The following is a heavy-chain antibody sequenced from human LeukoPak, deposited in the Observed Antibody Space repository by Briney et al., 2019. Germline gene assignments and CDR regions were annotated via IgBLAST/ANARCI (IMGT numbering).Heavy chain of an antibody. CDR1: GFTVSSTY. Sequence: PGRTLRLSCAASGFTVSSTYMSWVREAPGKRLEWVSVIYSGGNTYYAEFVKGRFTISRDNSKNTVYLQVNSLRAEDTAVYYCARLPTGDYWGQGTLVTVSS. D-gene: IGHD3-10*01. V-gene: IGHV3-53*01. CDR3: ARLPTGDY. CDR2: IYSGGNT. J-gene: IGHJ4*02.